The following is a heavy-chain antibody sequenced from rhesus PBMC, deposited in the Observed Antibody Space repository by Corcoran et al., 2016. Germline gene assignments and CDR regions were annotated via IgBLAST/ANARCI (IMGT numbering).Heavy chain of an antibody. Sequence: QVQLQESGPGVVKPSETLSLTCAVSGGSISSGYDWSWIRQPPGKGLEWIGYIYGSRGSTNYNPYLKNRVTISKDASKNQFSLKLSSVNAADTAVYYCARDRVFDYWGQGVLVTVSS. J-gene: IGHJ4*01. CDR3: ARDRVFDY. CDR2: IYGSRGST. CDR1: GGSISSGYD. V-gene: IGHV4-76*01.